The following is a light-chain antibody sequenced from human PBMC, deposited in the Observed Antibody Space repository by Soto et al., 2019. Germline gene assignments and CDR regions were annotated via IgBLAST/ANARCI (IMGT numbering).Light chain of an antibody. Sequence: QSALTQPASVSGSPGQSITISCTGTSSDVGGYNYVSWYQQHPGKAPKLMIYEVSNRPSGVSNRFSGSKSGNTASLTISGLQAEDEADYYCISYTSSSTLPFGTGTKLTVL. V-gene: IGLV2-14*01. CDR1: SSDVGGYNY. CDR3: ISYTSSSTLP. J-gene: IGLJ1*01. CDR2: EVS.